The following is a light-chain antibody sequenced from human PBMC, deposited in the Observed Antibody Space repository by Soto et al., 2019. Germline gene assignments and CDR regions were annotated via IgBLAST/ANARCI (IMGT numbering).Light chain of an antibody. J-gene: IGKJ1*01. CDR2: KAS. CDR3: QQYYGYSRT. V-gene: IGKV1-5*03. CDR1: QSISNW. Sequence: DIQMTQSPSTLSASVGDRVTITCRASQSISNWLAWYQQKPGKAPKLLIYKASSLESGVASRFSGSGSGTEFTLTISSLQPDDFATYYCQQYYGYSRTFGQGTKVEIK.